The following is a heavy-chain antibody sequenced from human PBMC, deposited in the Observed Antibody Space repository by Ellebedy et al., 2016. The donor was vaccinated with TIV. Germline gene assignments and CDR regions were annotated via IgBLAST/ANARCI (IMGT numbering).Heavy chain of an antibody. CDR2: ISSSSSTI. J-gene: IGHJ4*02. CDR3: AKGLNDSSGYYYVMSDY. V-gene: IGHV3-11*04. Sequence: GESLKISCAASGFTLRDYYMGPILPAPGNGVESLSYISSSSSTIYYADSVKGRSTISRDNAKNSLYLQMNRLRAEDTAVYYCAKGLNDSSGYYYVMSDYWGQGTLVTVSS. D-gene: IGHD3-22*01. CDR1: GFTLRDYY.